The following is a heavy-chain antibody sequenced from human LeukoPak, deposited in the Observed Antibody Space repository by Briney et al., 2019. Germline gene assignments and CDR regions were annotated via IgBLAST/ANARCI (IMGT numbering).Heavy chain of an antibody. CDR3: ASTYRIDAFDI. V-gene: IGHV3-21*01. Sequence: GGSLRLSCAASGFTFSSYAMSWVRQAPGKGLEWVSSISSSSSYIYYADSVKGRFTISRDNAKNSLYLQMNSLRAEDTAVYYCASTYRIDAFDIWGQGTMVTVSS. CDR2: ISSSSSYI. CDR1: GFTFSSYA. J-gene: IGHJ3*02. D-gene: IGHD1-1*01.